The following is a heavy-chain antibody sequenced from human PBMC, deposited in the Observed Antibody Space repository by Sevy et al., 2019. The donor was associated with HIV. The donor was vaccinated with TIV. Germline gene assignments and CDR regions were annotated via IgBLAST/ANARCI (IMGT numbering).Heavy chain of an antibody. D-gene: IGHD2-15*01. V-gene: IGHV1-46*03. CDR2: INPSGGST. J-gene: IGHJ4*02. CDR1: GYTFTNYY. CDR3: AGEGGGGGKLDY. Sequence: ASVKVSCKASGYTFTNYYMHWVRQAPGQGLEWMGVINPSGGSTSYAQKFQGRVTMTRDTSTSTVYMELSSVRSEDTAVYYCAGEGGGGGKLDYWGQGTLVTVSS.